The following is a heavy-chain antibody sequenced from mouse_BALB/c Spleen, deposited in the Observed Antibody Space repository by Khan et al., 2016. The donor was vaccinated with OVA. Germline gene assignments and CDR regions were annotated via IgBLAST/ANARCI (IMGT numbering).Heavy chain of an antibody. CDR2: IWGDGST. CDR1: GFSLTGYG. CDR3: ARADYGNYREAMDY. D-gene: IGHD2-1*01. J-gene: IGHJ4*01. Sequence: QMQLEESGPGLVAPSQSLSITCTASGFSLTGYGVNWVRQPPGKGLEWLGMIWGDGSTDYNSALKSRLNISKDNSKSQVFLKMNSLQTDDTARYYCARADYGNYREAMDYWGQGTSGTVSS. V-gene: IGHV2-6-7*01.